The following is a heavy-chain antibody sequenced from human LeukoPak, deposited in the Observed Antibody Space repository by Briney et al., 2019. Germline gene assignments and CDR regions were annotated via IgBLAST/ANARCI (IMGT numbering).Heavy chain of an antibody. J-gene: IGHJ4*02. Sequence: PSETLSLTCTVSGYSISSGYYWGWIRQPPGKGLEWIGSIYHSGSTYYNPSLKSRVTISVDTSKNQFSLKLSSVTAADTAVYYCASISILEWLSTFDYWGQGTLVTVSS. CDR2: IYHSGST. V-gene: IGHV4-38-2*02. D-gene: IGHD3-3*01. CDR1: GYSISSGYY. CDR3: ASISILEWLSTFDY.